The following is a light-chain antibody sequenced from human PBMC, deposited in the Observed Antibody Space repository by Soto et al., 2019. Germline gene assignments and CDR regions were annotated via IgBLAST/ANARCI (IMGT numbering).Light chain of an antibody. CDR1: QTISTW. J-gene: IGKJ4*01. V-gene: IGKV1-5*03. Sequence: DIQMTQSPSTLSASVGDRVTITSRASQTISTWLAWFKQKPGKAPRLLIYKASSLESGVPSRFSGSGSGTEFTLTISSLQPDDFATYYCQQYNSYSLTFGGGTKVDIK. CDR3: QQYNSYSLT. CDR2: KAS.